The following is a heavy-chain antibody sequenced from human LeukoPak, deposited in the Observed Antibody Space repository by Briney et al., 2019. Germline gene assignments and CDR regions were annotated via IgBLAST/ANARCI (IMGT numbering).Heavy chain of an antibody. Sequence: GGSLRLSCAASGFTFDDYAMHWVRQAPGKGLEWVSGISWNSGSIGYADSVKGRFTISRDNAKNSLYLQMNSLRAEDTAVYYCARDGGTIFGVVLDYWGQGTLDTVSS. V-gene: IGHV3-9*01. CDR1: GFTFDDYA. CDR2: ISWNSGSI. J-gene: IGHJ4*02. CDR3: ARDGGTIFGVVLDY. D-gene: IGHD3-3*01.